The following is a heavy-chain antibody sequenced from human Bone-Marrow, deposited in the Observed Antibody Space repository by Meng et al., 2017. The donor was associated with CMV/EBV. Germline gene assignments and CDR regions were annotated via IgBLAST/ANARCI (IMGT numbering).Heavy chain of an antibody. D-gene: IGHD4-17*01. CDR3: ARDTVTYQNGLGIDY. Sequence: ASVKVSCKASGYTFTNYAMHWVRQAPGQRLEWMGWSNAGNGNTKYSQEFQGRVTITRDTSASTAYMELSSLRSEDMAVYYCARDTVTYQNGLGIDYWGQGTLVTVSS. CDR2: SNAGNGNT. CDR1: GYTFTNYA. V-gene: IGHV1-3*02. J-gene: IGHJ4*02.